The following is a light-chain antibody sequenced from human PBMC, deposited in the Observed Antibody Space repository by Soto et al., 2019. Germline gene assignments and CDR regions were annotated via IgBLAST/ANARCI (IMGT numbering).Light chain of an antibody. V-gene: IGKV1-5*01. CDR1: QSISIW. Sequence: DIQMTHSPSILSSSVGDSVTITCRASQSISIWLDWYQQKPVKAPKLLIFDVSTLESGVPSKFSGSRSGTEFTLTVSSLQPDEFATYFCQQYQSYSPLTVCGGTKVEIK. CDR2: DVS. CDR3: QQYQSYSPLT. J-gene: IGKJ4*01.